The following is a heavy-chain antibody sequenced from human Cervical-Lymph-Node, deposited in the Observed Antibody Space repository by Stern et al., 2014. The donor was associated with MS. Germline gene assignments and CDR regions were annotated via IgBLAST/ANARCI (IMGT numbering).Heavy chain of an antibody. CDR1: RFTFRSYG. V-gene: IGHV3-30*18. J-gene: IGHJ6*02. D-gene: IGHD5-18*01. Sequence: DQLVESGGGVVQPGTSLRLSCTGSRFTFRSYGIHWVRQAPGKGLEWVSVKSYDGGNRQYADSVKGRFTISRDNSKNTVYLHLNSLRPEDTGVYHCAKDRRGGYNYLYGMDVWGQGTTVTVS. CDR2: KSYDGGNR. CDR3: AKDRRGGYNYLYGMDV.